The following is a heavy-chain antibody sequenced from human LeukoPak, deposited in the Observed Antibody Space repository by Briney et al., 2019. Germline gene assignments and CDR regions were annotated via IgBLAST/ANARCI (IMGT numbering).Heavy chain of an antibody. CDR2: IYYSGST. CDR1: GGSISSYY. D-gene: IGHD6-19*01. Sequence: SETLSLTCTVSGGSISSYYWSWIRQPPGKGLEWIGYIYYSGSTNYNPSLKSRVTIPVDTSKNQFSLKLRSVTAADTAVYYCARDGAPYSSGWYSSYYYGMDVWGQGTTVTVSS. V-gene: IGHV4-59*01. CDR3: ARDGAPYSSGWYSSYYYGMDV. J-gene: IGHJ6*02.